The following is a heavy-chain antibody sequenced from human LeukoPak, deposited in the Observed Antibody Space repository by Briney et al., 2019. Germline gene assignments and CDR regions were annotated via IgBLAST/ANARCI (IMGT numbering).Heavy chain of an antibody. D-gene: IGHD6-13*01. Sequence: SETLPLTCAVYGGSFSGYYWSWIRQPPGKGLEWIGEINHSGSTNYNPSLKSRVTISVDTSKNQFSLKLSSVTAADTAVYYCARAVAAAGTVGWFDPWGQGTLVTVSS. CDR3: ARAVAAAGTVGWFDP. J-gene: IGHJ5*02. V-gene: IGHV4-34*01. CDR1: GGSFSGYY. CDR2: INHSGST.